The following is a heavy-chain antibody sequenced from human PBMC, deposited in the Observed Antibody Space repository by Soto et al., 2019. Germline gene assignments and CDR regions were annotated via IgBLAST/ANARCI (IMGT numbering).Heavy chain of an antibody. D-gene: IGHD2-2*01. Sequence: PGGSLRLSCAASGFTFSDYYMSWIRQAPGKGLEWVSYISSSGSTIYYADSVKGRFTISRDNAKNSLYLQMNSLRAEDTAVYYCARSYCSSTSCQYPIDYWGQGTLVTVSS. CDR3: ARSYCSSTSCQYPIDY. J-gene: IGHJ4*02. CDR1: GFTFSDYY. CDR2: ISSSGSTI. V-gene: IGHV3-11*01.